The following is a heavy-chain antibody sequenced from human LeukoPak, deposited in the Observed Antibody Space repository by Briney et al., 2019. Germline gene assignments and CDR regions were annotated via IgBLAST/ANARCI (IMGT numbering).Heavy chain of an antibody. CDR3: ARFYGSGAASDH. CDR2: IYYSGST. Sequence: SETLSLTCTVSGGSISSYYWSWIRQPPGKGLEWIGYIYYSGSTNYNPSLKNGVTISVDTSKNQFSLKLSSVTAADTAVYYCARFYGSGAASDHWGQGTLVTVSS. V-gene: IGHV4-59*08. D-gene: IGHD3-10*01. CDR1: GGSISSYY. J-gene: IGHJ4*02.